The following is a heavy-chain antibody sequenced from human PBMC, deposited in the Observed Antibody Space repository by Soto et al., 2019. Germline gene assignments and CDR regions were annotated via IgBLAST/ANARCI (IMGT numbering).Heavy chain of an antibody. CDR1: GFTFTSSA. CDR2: IVVGSGNT. Sequence: ASVKVSCKASGFTFTSSAVQWVRQARGQRLEWIGWIVVGSGNTNYAQKFQERVTITRDMSTSTVYMELSSLRSEDTAVYYCARVIAAAGPWFQHWGQGTLVTVSS. D-gene: IGHD6-13*01. V-gene: IGHV1-58*01. J-gene: IGHJ1*01. CDR3: ARVIAAAGPWFQH.